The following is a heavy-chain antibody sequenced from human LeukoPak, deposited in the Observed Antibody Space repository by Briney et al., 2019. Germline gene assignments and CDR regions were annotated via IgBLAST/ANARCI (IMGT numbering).Heavy chain of an antibody. Sequence: PGGSLRLSCAGAGFTFSKFAMSWVRQAPGKGLEWVSLISTSGTPHYADSVKGRFTISRDNSKNTLYLQMNSLRADDTAVYYCAKEWGVDYGLRYWGQGTLVTVSS. CDR1: GFTFSKFA. CDR2: ISTSGTP. CDR3: AKEWGVDYGLRY. D-gene: IGHD4-17*01. J-gene: IGHJ4*02. V-gene: IGHV3-23*01.